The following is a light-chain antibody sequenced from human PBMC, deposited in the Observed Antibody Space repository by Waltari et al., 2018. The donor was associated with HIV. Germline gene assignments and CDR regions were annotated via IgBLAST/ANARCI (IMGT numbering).Light chain of an antibody. CDR1: QSVSSN. J-gene: IGKJ4*01. V-gene: IGKV3-15*01. CDR2: GAS. CDR3: QQYNNWPPLT. Sequence: EIVMTQSPATLSLSPGEKATLTCRASQSVSSNLAWYQQKPDQPPRLLIYGASTRATGVPARFSGSGSGTKFILTISSLQSEDFAVYYCQQYNNWPPLTFGGGTKVEIK.